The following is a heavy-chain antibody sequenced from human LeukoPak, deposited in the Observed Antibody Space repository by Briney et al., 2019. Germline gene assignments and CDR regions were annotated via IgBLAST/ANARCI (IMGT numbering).Heavy chain of an antibody. CDR1: GGSISSSSYY. CDR2: IYYSGST. V-gene: IGHV4-39*07. J-gene: IGHJ5*02. Sequence: PSETLSLTCTVSGGSISSSSYYWGWIRQPPGKGLEWIGSIYYSGSTYYNPSLKSRVTISVDTSKNQFSLKLSSVTAADTAVYYCAREELLPGARFDPWGQGTLVTVSS. D-gene: IGHD1-26*01. CDR3: AREELLPGARFDP.